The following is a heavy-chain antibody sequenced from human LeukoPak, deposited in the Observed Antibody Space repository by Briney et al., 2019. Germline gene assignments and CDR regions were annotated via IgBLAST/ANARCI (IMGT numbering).Heavy chain of an antibody. Sequence: ASVKVSCKASGYTFTSYGISWVRQAPGQGLEWMGWISAYNGNTNYAQKLQGRVTMTTDTSTSTAYMELRSLRSDDTAVYYCARKNYDFWSGYYYGMDVWGQGTTVTVSS. D-gene: IGHD3-3*01. CDR1: GYTFTSYG. V-gene: IGHV1-18*01. J-gene: IGHJ6*02. CDR3: ARKNYDFWSGYYYGMDV. CDR2: ISAYNGNT.